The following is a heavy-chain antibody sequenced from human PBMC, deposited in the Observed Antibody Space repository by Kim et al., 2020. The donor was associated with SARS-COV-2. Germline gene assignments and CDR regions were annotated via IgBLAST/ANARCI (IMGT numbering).Heavy chain of an antibody. J-gene: IGHJ6*02. D-gene: IGHD6-13*01. Sequence: SETLSLTCTVSGGSISSYYWSWIRQPPGKGLEWIGYIYYSGSTNYNPSLKSRVTISVDTSKNQFSLKLSSVTAADTAVYYCARVTAAAAPWHYYYYYGMDVWGQGTTVTVSS. CDR1: GGSISSYY. CDR3: ARVTAAAAPWHYYYYYGMDV. V-gene: IGHV4-59*01. CDR2: IYYSGST.